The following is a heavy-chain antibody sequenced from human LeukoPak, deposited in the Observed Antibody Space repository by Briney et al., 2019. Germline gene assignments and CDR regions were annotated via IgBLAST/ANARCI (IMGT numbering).Heavy chain of an antibody. D-gene: IGHD3-22*01. J-gene: IGHJ4*02. CDR1: GGTFISYA. Sequence: SVKVSCKASGGTFISYAIGWVRQAPGQGLEWMGRIIPIFGTANYAQKFQGRVTITTDGSTSTAYMELSSLRSEDTAVYYCAVSRADSSGYYSDYWGQGTPVTVSS. CDR2: IIPIFGTA. V-gene: IGHV1-69*05. CDR3: AVSRADSSGYYSDY.